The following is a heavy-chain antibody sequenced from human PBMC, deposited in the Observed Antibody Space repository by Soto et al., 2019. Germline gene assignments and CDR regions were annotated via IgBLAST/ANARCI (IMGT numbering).Heavy chain of an antibody. CDR2: ISGGGDTT. Sequence: EVQLLESGGGLVQPGGSLRLSCAASGFTFNNYAMTWVRQAQGKGLEWVSAISGGGDTTSYADSVKGRFTVSRDGSKNTLYRQMSSLRAEDTALYYCAKGRGGSGSLTPRVDFWGQGTLVTVSS. V-gene: IGHV3-23*01. CDR3: AKGRGGSGSLTPRVDF. CDR1: GFTFNNYA. D-gene: IGHD3-10*01. J-gene: IGHJ4*02.